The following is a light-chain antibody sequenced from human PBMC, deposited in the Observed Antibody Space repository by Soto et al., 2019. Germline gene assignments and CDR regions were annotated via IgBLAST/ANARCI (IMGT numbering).Light chain of an antibody. Sequence: DIQLTQSPSTLSASVGDRVTVTCRASQGLGTYLAWYQQKRGKAPTVLIYASSTLQTGVPSRFSGSGSGTEYSLTIISLHPEDVSTYYCRQVDSYLRTFGQGTKVDIK. CDR1: QGLGTY. CDR3: RQVDSYLRT. CDR2: ASS. V-gene: IGKV1-9*01. J-gene: IGKJ1*01.